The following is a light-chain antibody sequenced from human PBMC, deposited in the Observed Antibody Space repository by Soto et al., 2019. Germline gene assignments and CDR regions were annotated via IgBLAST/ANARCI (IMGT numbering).Light chain of an antibody. CDR2: CAS. V-gene: IGKV3-20*01. Sequence: EIVLTQSPGTLSLSPGERATLSCRASQSVSSSYLAWYQQKPGQAPRLLIYCASSRATGIPDRFSGSGSRTDFNLTISRLGPEDFAVSYCQQYGSSPPTFGQGMQLEIK. J-gene: IGKJ2*01. CDR1: QSVSSSY. CDR3: QQYGSSPPT.